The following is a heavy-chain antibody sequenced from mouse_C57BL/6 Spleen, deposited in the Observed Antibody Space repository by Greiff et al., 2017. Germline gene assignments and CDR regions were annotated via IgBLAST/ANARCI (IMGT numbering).Heavy chain of an antibody. D-gene: IGHD2-1*01. CDR1: GYSFTDYN. V-gene: IGHV1-39*01. J-gene: IGHJ3*01. Sequence: VQLKQSGPELVKPGASVKISCKASGYSFTDYNMNWVQQSNGKSLEWIGVINPNYGTTSYNQKFKGKATLTVDQSSSTAYMQLNSLTSADSAVYCSERDYYGNPFAYWGQGTLVTVSA. CDR2: INPNYGTT. CDR3: ERDYYGNPFAY.